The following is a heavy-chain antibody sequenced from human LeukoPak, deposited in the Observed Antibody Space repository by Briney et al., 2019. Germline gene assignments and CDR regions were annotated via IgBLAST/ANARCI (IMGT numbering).Heavy chain of an antibody. CDR2: IYYSGST. CDR3: ARYYDFWSGYYSRSYYYGMDV. J-gene: IGHJ6*02. Sequence: SQTLSLTCTVSGGSISSYYWSWIRQPPGKGLEWIGYIYYSGSTNYNPSLKSRVTISVDTSKNQFSLKLSSVTAADTAVYYCARYYDFWSGYYSRSYYYGMDVWGQGTTVTVSS. CDR1: GGSISSYY. D-gene: IGHD3-3*01. V-gene: IGHV4-59*08.